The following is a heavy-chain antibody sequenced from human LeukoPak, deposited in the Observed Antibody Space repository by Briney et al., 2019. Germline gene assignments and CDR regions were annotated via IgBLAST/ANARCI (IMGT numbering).Heavy chain of an antibody. J-gene: IGHJ6*03. CDR1: GGSISSGSYY. Sequence: NASQTLSLTCTVSGGSISSGSYYWRWIRQPAGKGLEWIGRIYTSGSTNYNPSLKSRVTISVDTSKNQFSLKLSSVTAADTAVYYCARVPADIVATYYMDVWGKGTTVTVSS. D-gene: IGHD5-12*01. CDR2: IYTSGST. CDR3: ARVPADIVATYYMDV. V-gene: IGHV4-61*02.